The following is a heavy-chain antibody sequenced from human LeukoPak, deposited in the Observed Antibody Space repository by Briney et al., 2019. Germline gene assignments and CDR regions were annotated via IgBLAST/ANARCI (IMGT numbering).Heavy chain of an antibody. J-gene: IGHJ4*02. V-gene: IGHV5-51*01. CDR3: ARSPQEQQLVTFDY. Sequence: GESLKISCKGSGYSFTSYWIGWVRQMPGKGLEWMGIIYPGDSDTRYGPSFQGQVTISADKSISTAYLQWSSLKASDTVMYYCARSPQEQQLVTFDYWGQGTLVTVSS. D-gene: IGHD6-13*01. CDR1: GYSFTSYW. CDR2: IYPGDSDT.